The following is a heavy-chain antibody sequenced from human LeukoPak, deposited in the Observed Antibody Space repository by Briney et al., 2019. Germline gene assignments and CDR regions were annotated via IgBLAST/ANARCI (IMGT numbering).Heavy chain of an antibody. V-gene: IGHV4-39*07. J-gene: IGHJ4*02. CDR2: IHYSGDT. CDR1: GDSISSSRFN. CDR3: AKGAQEGVRDTY. D-gene: IGHD3-10*01. Sequence: SETLSLTCTVSGDSISSSRFNWGWIRQTPGKGLEWIGTIHYSGDTYHNPSLKSRVTLSRDTSKNQFSLRLTSVIAADTAVYYCAKGAQEGVRDTYWGQGTLVTVSS.